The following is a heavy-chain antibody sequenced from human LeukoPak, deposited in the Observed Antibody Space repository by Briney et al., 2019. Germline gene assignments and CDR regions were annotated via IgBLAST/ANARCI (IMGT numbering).Heavy chain of an antibody. CDR3: ASGGSIPNF. Sequence: ASVKVSCKTSGYTFTGYYIHWVRQAPEQGLEWMGRINPNSGGTNYAQIFQGRVTMTRDTSINIAYMEVNSLTSADTAVYYCASGGSIPNFWGQGTLVTVSS. V-gene: IGHV1-2*06. CDR1: GYTFTGYY. J-gene: IGHJ4*02. D-gene: IGHD3-16*01. CDR2: INPNSGGT.